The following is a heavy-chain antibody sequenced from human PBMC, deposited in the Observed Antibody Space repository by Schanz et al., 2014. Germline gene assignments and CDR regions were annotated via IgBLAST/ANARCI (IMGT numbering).Heavy chain of an antibody. V-gene: IGHV3-48*01. J-gene: IGHJ6*03. CDR1: GFSFSSYS. CDR3: ARGNNFDYGDAFFNYYYYYMDV. Sequence: DVQLLESGGGLVQPGGSLRLSCSASGFSFSSYSMNWVRQAPGKGLEWLSYIHGKSTTVYYADSVKGRFTVSRDNARNSLYLHMNTMGAEDTAVYYCARGNNFDYGDAFFNYYYYYMDVWGKGTTVTVSS. D-gene: IGHD4-17*01. CDR2: IHGKSTTV.